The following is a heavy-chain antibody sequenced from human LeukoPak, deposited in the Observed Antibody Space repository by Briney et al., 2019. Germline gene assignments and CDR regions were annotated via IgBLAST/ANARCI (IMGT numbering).Heavy chain of an antibody. CDR1: GFTFSSYS. J-gene: IGHJ4*02. Sequence: GGSLRLSCAASGFTFSSYSMNWVRQAPGKGLEWVSYISSSSSTIYYADSVKGRFTISRDNAKNSLYLQMNSLRAEDTAVYYCARRLSSGSSPFDYWGQGTLVTVSS. CDR3: ARRLSSGSSPFDY. D-gene: IGHD1-26*01. CDR2: ISSSSSTI. V-gene: IGHV3-48*01.